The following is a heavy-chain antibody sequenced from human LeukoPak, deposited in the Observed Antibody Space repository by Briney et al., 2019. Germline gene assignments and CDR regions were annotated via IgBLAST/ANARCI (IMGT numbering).Heavy chain of an antibody. CDR3: ATGYCSGGSCYTDAFDI. D-gene: IGHD2-15*01. J-gene: IGHJ3*02. V-gene: IGHV3-48*03. CDR1: GFTFSSYE. CDR2: ISSSGSTI. Sequence: GGSLRLSCAASGFTFSSYEMNWVRQAPGKGLEWVSYISSSGSTIYYADSVKGRFTISRDNAKNSLYLQMNSLRAEDTAVYYCATGYCSGGSCYTDAFDIWGQGTMVTVSS.